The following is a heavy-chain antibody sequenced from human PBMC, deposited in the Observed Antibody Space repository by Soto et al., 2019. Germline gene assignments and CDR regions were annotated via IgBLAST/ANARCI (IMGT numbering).Heavy chain of an antibody. CDR2: IYTSGST. Sequence: QLQLQESGPGLVKPSETLSLNCSVSGGSFSNSYWTWIRQPAGKRLEWIGRIYTSGSTTYKPSLKRRVTLALDTSKSQFSLRLTSVTAADTAVYYCARAPLRTAIPKDAFDIWGQGTMVTVSS. V-gene: IGHV4-4*07. J-gene: IGHJ3*02. CDR1: GGSFSNSY. CDR3: ARAPLRTAIPKDAFDI. D-gene: IGHD2-21*02.